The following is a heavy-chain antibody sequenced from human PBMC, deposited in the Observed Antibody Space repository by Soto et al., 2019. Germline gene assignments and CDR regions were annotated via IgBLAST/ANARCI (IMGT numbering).Heavy chain of an antibody. D-gene: IGHD3-22*01. CDR1: VYSFTTYW. J-gene: IGHJ3*02. CDR2: IYPGDSDT. V-gene: IGHV5-51*01. Sequence: SLKSCCERSVYSFTTYWIVWVLQIPVKVLEWMGIIYPGDSDTRYSPSFQGQVTISADKSISTAYLQWSSLKASDTAMYYCATRSYDSSGYYYSGAFDIWGQGTMVTVSS. CDR3: ATRSYDSSGYYYSGAFDI.